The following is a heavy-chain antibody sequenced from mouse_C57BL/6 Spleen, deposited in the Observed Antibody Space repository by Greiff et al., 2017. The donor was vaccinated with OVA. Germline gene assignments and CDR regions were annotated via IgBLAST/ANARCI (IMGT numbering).Heavy chain of an antibody. J-gene: IGHJ4*01. D-gene: IGHD2-3*01. CDR2: ISNGGGST. CDR3: ARHVYDGSRWAMDY. Sequence: EVKLVESGGGLVQPGGSLKLSCAASGFTFSDYYMYWVRQTPEKRLEWVAYISNGGGSTYYPDTVKGRFTISRDNAKNTLYLQMSRLKSEDTARYYCARHVYDGSRWAMDYWGQGTSVTVSS. V-gene: IGHV5-12*01. CDR1: GFTFSDYY.